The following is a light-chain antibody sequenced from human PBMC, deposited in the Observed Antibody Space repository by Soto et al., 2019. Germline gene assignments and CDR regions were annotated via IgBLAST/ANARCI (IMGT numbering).Light chain of an antibody. CDR3: MQSLQTPWT. V-gene: IGKV2-28*01. CDR1: QSLLHKNGFNY. Sequence: DIVMTQSPLSLPVTPGEPASISCRSSQSLLHKNGFNYLEWYLQRPGQSPQLLIDLASDRASGVPDRFSGSGSGTDFTLTISRVEAEDVGVYYCMQSLQTPWTFGQGTKVEIK. CDR2: LAS. J-gene: IGKJ1*01.